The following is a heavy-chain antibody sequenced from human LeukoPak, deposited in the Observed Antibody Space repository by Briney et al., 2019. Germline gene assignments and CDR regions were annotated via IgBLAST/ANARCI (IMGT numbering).Heavy chain of an antibody. Sequence: SETLSLTCAVYGGSFSGYYWSWIRQPPGKGLEWIGEINHSGSTNYNPSLKSRVTISVDTSKNQFSLKLSSVTAADTAVYYCARDHYYHSSGYSYWGQGTLVTVSS. CDR1: GGSFSGYY. CDR2: INHSGST. CDR3: ARDHYYHSSGYSY. D-gene: IGHD3-22*01. V-gene: IGHV4-34*01. J-gene: IGHJ4*02.